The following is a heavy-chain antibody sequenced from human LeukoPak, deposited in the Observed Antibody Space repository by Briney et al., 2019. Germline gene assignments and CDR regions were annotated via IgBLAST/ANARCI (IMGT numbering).Heavy chain of an antibody. D-gene: IGHD3-10*01. CDR1: GFTFSSYA. V-gene: IGHV3-23*01. CDR2: ISGSGGST. Sequence: PGGSLRLSCAASGFTFSSYAMSWVRQAPGRGLEWVSAISGSGGSTYYADSVKGRFTISRDNSKNTLYLQMNSLRAEDTAVYYCAKDVLLWFGESKDYWGQGTLVTVSS. J-gene: IGHJ4*02. CDR3: AKDVLLWFGESKDY.